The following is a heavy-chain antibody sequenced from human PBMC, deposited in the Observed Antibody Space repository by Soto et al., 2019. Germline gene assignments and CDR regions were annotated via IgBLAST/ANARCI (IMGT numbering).Heavy chain of an antibody. CDR3: ARDGDVNTGFGKDY. Sequence: QVQLVESGGGVVQPGRSLRLSCAASGFTFSSYGMHWVRQAPGKGLEWVAFIWHDGGNKFYAESVKGRFTISRDNSKNTFYLQMTSLSAEDTAMYYCARDGDVNTGFGKDYWGQGTLVTVSS. D-gene: IGHD3-16*01. J-gene: IGHJ4*02. V-gene: IGHV3-33*01. CDR2: IWHDGGNK. CDR1: GFTFSSYG.